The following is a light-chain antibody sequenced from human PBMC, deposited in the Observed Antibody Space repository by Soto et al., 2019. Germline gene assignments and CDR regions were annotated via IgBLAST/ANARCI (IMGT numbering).Light chain of an antibody. CDR2: NAS. V-gene: IGKV1-33*01. CDR3: QHYDNHPLT. Sequence: QPTQSPSAMSDSLGDRGTITCRASQDISNCLNWYQQKPGKAPNLLIYNASNLETGVPSRFNGSGSGTDFTFTISSLQPEDIATYYCQHYDNHPLTFGGGTKVDIK. J-gene: IGKJ4*01. CDR1: QDISNC.